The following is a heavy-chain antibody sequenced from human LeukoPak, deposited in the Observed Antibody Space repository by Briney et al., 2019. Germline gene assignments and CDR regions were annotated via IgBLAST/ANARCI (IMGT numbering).Heavy chain of an antibody. V-gene: IGHV4-31*03. D-gene: IGHD6-13*01. J-gene: IGHJ3*02. Sequence: SQTLSLTCSVSGGSISSGGYSWRWIRQHPGKGLEWIGYIYYNGSTFYNPSLKSRVTISLDTSKNQFSLKLRSVTAADTAVFYCARRPGIFDIWGQGTMVTVSS. CDR2: IYYNGST. CDR1: GGSISSGGYS. CDR3: ARRPGIFDI.